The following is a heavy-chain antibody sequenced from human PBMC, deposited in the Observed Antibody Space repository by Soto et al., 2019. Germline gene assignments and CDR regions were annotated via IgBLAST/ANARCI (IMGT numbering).Heavy chain of an antibody. CDR1: GVNFITYS. CDR3: ARDADILTGSDAFDI. V-gene: IGHV3-30*04. CDR2: ISYDGSNK. D-gene: IGHD3-9*01. J-gene: IGHJ3*02. Sequence: PGGSLRLSCAASGVNFITYSMHWVRQTPGKGLEWLAVISYDGSNKHYADSVKGRFTISRDNAKNSLYLQMNSLRAEDTAVYYCARDADILTGSDAFDIWGQGTMVTVSS.